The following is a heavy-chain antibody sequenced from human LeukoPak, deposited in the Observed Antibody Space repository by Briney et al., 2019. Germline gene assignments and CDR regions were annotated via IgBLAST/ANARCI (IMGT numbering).Heavy chain of an antibody. CDR3: ARRGSASYYYDY. J-gene: IGHJ4*02. V-gene: IGHV4-4*07. CDR2: IYSSGTT. D-gene: IGHD3-10*01. CDR1: GGSISGYF. Sequence: SETLSLTCTVSGGSISGYFWNCIRQPAGKRLEWIGRIYSSGTTNYHPSLRSRVTMSVDTSKNQFSLKLSSVTAADTAVYYCARRGSASYYYDYWGQGTLVTVSS.